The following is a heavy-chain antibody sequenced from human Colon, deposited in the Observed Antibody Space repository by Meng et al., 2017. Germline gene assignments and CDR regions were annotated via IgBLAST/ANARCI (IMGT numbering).Heavy chain of an antibody. CDR1: GGAFSIDG. CDR2: IIPIFGTA. CDR3: ARGHPVGSYCTNGVCPEGYFDY. V-gene: IGHV1-69*01. J-gene: IGHJ4*02. D-gene: IGHD2-8*01. Sequence: QVRLVQSGAEVKKPGSAVKVSWKASGGAFSIDGISWVRQAPGQGLEWMGGIIPIFGTANYAQKFQGRVTITADESTSTAYMELSSLRSEDTAVYYCARGHPVGSYCTNGVCPEGYFDYWGQGTLVTVSS.